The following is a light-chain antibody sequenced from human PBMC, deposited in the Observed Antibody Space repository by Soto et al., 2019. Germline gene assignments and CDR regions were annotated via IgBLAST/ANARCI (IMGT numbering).Light chain of an antibody. CDR1: QSVTSR. CDR3: QQYASYSPYT. V-gene: IGKV1-5*03. Sequence: DIQMTQSPSTLSASVGDRVTITCRASQSVTSRLAWYQLKPGKAPKLLIHEASSLESGVPSRFSGSGSGTEFTLTISTLLPDDFATYYCQQYASYSPYTFGQGTNLEIK. J-gene: IGKJ2*01. CDR2: EAS.